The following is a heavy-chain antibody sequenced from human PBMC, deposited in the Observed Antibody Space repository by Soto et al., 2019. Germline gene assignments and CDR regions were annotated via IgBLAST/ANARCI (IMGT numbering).Heavy chain of an antibody. D-gene: IGHD3-16*01. Sequence: SVKVSCKASGGTFSTYGVAWVRQAPGQGLEWVGGINSFSESTTYAQRFQGRVTINADESTSTAYMELINLRSEDTAVYYCARPGLKRGSSWFDPWGQGTLVTVSS. CDR1: GGTFSTYG. CDR3: ARPGLKRGSSWFDP. J-gene: IGHJ5*02. V-gene: IGHV1-69*13. CDR2: INSFSEST.